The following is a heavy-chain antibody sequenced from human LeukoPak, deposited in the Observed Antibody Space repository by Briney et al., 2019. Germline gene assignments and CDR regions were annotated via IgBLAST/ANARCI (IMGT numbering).Heavy chain of an antibody. Sequence: GASVKVSCKASEYTFTTYDINWVRQATGQGLEWLGWMNPNSGNTGCAQKFQGRVTITWNTSISTAYMELGSLRSEDTAVYYCARIDYSNAFDIWGQGTMVTVSS. CDR1: EYTFTTYD. CDR3: ARIDYSNAFDI. CDR2: MNPNSGNT. J-gene: IGHJ3*02. V-gene: IGHV1-8*03. D-gene: IGHD4-11*01.